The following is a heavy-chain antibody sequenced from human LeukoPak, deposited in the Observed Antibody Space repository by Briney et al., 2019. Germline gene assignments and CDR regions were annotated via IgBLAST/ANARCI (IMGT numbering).Heavy chain of an antibody. J-gene: IGHJ4*02. D-gene: IGHD6-19*01. CDR1: GFTFSSYS. Sequence: PGGSLRLSCAASGFTFSSYSMNWVRQAPGKGLEWVSSISSSSSYIYYADSVKGRFTISRDNAKNSLYLQMNSLRAEDTAVYYCARRGEDSSGWYSKVYAYYFDYWGQGTLVTVSS. CDR3: ARRGEDSSGWYSKVYAYYFDY. CDR2: ISSSSSYI. V-gene: IGHV3-21*01.